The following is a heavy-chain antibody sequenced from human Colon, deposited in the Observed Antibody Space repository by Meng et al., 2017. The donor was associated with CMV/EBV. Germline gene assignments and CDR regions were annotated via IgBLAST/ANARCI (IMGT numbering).Heavy chain of an antibody. V-gene: IGHV3-73*01. J-gene: IGHJ4*02. D-gene: IGHD6-6*01. CDR2: IRTRPNGYAT. Sequence: GGSLRLSCSASGFIFSGSAMHWVRQASGKGLEWVGRIRTRPNGYATAYAASVEGRFTISRDDSENTAYLQMNSLRTEDTAVYYCAALYSSSSRPNFDYWGQGTLVTVSS. CDR1: GFIFSGSA. CDR3: AALYSSSSRPNFDY.